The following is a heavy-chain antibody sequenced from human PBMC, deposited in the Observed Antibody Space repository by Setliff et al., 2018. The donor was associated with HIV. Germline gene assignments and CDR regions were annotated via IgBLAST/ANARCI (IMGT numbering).Heavy chain of an antibody. D-gene: IGHD5-18*01. J-gene: IGHJ4*02. CDR1: GGSISSYY. CDR2: IYYFGST. V-gene: IGHV4-59*12. Sequence: PSETLSLTCTVSGGSISSYYWSWIRQPPGKGLEWIGYIYYFGSTNHNPSLKSRVTISVDKSKNQFSLKLSSVTAADTAVYYCARDGGYSYGIGGITYYFDYWGQGTLVTVSS. CDR3: ARDGGYSYGIGGITYYFDY.